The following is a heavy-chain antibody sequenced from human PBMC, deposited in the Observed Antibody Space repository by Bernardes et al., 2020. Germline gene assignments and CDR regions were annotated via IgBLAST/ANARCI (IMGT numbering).Heavy chain of an antibody. CDR1: GGSFSGYY. CDR3: ARGISERAFDI. Sequence: SETLSLTCAVSGGSFSGYYWSWIRQPPGKGLAWIGEINHSGSTNYNPSLKSRVTISVDTSKNQFSLKLSSVTAADTAVYYCARGISERAFDIWGQGTMVTVSS. CDR2: INHSGST. V-gene: IGHV4-34*01. J-gene: IGHJ3*02. D-gene: IGHD2-15*01.